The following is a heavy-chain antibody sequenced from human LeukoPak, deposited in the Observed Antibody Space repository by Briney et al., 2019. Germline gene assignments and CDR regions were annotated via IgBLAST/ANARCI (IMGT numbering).Heavy chain of an antibody. CDR3: ARHYSITGGRLSGYWLDP. V-gene: IGHV4-59*08. J-gene: IGHJ5*02. CDR2: IYYSGST. CDR1: GASISTYY. D-gene: IGHD7-27*01. Sequence: SETLSLTRTVSGASISTYYWSWIRQPPGKGLEWIAYIYYSGSTNYNPSLKSRVTISVDTSKNQVSLKLSSVTAADTAVYYCARHYSITGGRLSGYWLDPWGQGTLVTVSS.